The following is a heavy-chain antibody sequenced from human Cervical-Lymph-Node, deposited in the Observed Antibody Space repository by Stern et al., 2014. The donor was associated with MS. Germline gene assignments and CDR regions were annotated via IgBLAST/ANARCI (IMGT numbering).Heavy chain of an antibody. J-gene: IGHJ4*02. Sequence: QVQLQQWGAGLLKPSETLSLTCAVHGGSLRGNFWSWIRQPPGKGLDWIGEITPSRSINSNPSLKSRVTISVDTSKNQFSLKVTSVTAADTAVYYCASIVGWRDFWGQGTLVTVSS. CDR2: ITPSRSI. D-gene: IGHD3-16*02. CDR1: GGSLRGNF. V-gene: IGHV4-34*01. CDR3: ASIVGWRDF.